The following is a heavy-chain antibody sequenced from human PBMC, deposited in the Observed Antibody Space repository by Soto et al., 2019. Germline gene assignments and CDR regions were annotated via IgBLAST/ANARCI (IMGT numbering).Heavy chain of an antibody. CDR1: VITFSNAW. Sequence: GGSVRLSCAASVITFSNAWMNWVRQAPGKGLEYIGRIRSKTDGGTTEYAAPVEGRFTISRDDSKNTLYLQMGGLKTEDTAVYYCTTTRPGTNVFDNWGQGTLVNRLL. D-gene: IGHD6-13*01. CDR2: IRSKTDGGTT. V-gene: IGHV3-15*01. CDR3: TTTRPGTNVFDN. J-gene: IGHJ3*02.